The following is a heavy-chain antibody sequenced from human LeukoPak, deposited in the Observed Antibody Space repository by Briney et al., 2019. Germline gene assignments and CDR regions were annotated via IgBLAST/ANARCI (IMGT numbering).Heavy chain of an antibody. J-gene: IGHJ6*03. CDR2: QSPTTRAT. CDR1: GFTFSSYA. D-gene: IGHD2-8*01. Sequence: PGGSLRLSCAASGFTFSSYAMSWVRQAPGGGLEWLAFQSPTTRATHYADPVKGRFAISRDNAKNSLYLHMTSLTAEDTAVYYCARRGDRLCTSLNCPPHNYFFYMDVWGSGTTVAVSS. CDR3: ARRGDRLCTSLNCPPHNYFFYMDV. V-gene: IGHV3-48*01.